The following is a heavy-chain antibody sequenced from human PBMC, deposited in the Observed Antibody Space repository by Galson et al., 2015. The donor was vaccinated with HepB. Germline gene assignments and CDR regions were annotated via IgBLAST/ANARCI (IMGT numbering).Heavy chain of an antibody. CDR1: GFTFSSYG. J-gene: IGHJ6*03. CDR3: ARVMSHPPYQPVIYYYYMDV. D-gene: IGHD2-2*01. Sequence: SLRLSCAASGFTFSSYGMHWVRQAPGKGLEWVAVIWYDGSNKYYADSVKGRFTISRDNSKNTLYLQMNSLRAEDTAVYYCARVMSHPPYQPVIYYYYMDVWGKGTTVTVSS. V-gene: IGHV3-33*01. CDR2: IWYDGSNK.